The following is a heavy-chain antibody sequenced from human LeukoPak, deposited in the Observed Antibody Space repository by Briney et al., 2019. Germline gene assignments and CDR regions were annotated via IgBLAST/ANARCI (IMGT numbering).Heavy chain of an antibody. Sequence: ASVKVSCKASGGTFSSYAISWVRQAPGQGLEWMGGIIPIFGTANYAQKFQGRVTITADESTSTAYMELSSLRSEDTAVYYCAVMGVYYDSSGYYPEDYWGQGTLVTVSS. CDR2: IIPIFGTA. CDR1: GGTFSSYA. CDR3: AVMGVYYDSSGYYPEDY. J-gene: IGHJ4*02. V-gene: IGHV1-69*13. D-gene: IGHD3-22*01.